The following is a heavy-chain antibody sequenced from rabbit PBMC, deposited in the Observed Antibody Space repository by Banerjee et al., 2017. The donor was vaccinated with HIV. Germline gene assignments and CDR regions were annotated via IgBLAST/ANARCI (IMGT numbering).Heavy chain of an antibody. CDR3: ARDLPISGGYSFDL. D-gene: IGHD1-1*01. Sequence: QQQLEESGGGLVKPEASLTLTCTASGFSFSSSYWICWVRQAPGKGLEWIACIYGGSSGRTYYASWAKGRFTISKTSSTTVTLQMTSLTAADTATYFCARDLPISGGYSFDLWGPGTLVTVS. CDR1: GFSFSSSYW. CDR2: IYGGSSGRT. V-gene: IGHV1S45*01. J-gene: IGHJ4*01.